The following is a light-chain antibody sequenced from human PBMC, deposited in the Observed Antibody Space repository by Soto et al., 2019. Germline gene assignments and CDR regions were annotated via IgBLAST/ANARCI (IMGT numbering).Light chain of an antibody. CDR1: QSVSSD. CDR2: GAS. Sequence: EMVMTQSPTTLSVSPGERVTLSCRATQSVSSDLAWYQQRPGQAPRLLIYGASTRATGIAARFSGSGSGTEFTLTISSLESEDFALYYCLQYDNWPPTFGQGTKLEIK. V-gene: IGKV3-15*01. CDR3: LQYDNWPPT. J-gene: IGKJ2*01.